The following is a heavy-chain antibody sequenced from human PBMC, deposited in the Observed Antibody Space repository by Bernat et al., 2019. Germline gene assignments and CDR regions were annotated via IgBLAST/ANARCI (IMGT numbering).Heavy chain of an antibody. V-gene: IGHV4-31*03. CDR1: GGSISSGGYY. CDR3: AKDKRLTTPGYYFDY. CDR2: IYYSGST. Sequence: QVQLQESGPGLVKPSQTLSLTCTVSGGSISSGGYYWSWIRQHPGKGLEWIGYIYYSGSTYYNPSLKSRVTISVDTSKNQFSLKLSSVTAADTAVYYCAKDKRLTTPGYYFDYWGQGTLVTVSS. J-gene: IGHJ4*02. D-gene: IGHD4-11*01.